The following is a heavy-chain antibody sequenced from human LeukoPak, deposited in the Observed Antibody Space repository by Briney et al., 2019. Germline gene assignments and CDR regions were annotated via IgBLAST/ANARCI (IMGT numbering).Heavy chain of an antibody. J-gene: IGHJ4*02. Sequence: ASMKVSCKASGGTFISYAISWVRQAPGQGLEWMGGIIPIFGTANYAQKFQGRVTITADESTSTAYMELSSLRSEDTAAYYCAAGNGIGRYSSGPVFDYWGQGTLVTVSS. CDR1: GGTFISYA. D-gene: IGHD6-19*01. CDR3: AAGNGIGRYSSGPVFDY. V-gene: IGHV1-69*13. CDR2: IIPIFGTA.